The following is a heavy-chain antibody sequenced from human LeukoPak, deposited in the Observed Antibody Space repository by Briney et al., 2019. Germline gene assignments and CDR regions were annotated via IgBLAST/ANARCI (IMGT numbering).Heavy chain of an antibody. CDR3: ARGDPTVTTKQNFDY. CDR2: IWYDGSNK. J-gene: IGHJ4*02. Sequence: GRSLRLSCATSGFSFSNYDMHWVRQAPGKGLEWVAVIWYDGSNKYYADSVKGRFTISRDNSKNTLYLQMNSLRVEDTAVYYCARGDPTVTTKQNFDYWGQGTLVTVSS. CDR1: GFSFSNYD. V-gene: IGHV3-33*01. D-gene: IGHD4-17*01.